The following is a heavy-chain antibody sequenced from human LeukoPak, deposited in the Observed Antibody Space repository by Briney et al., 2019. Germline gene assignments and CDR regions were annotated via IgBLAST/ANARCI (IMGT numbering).Heavy chain of an antibody. V-gene: IGHV4-34*01. J-gene: IGHJ6*02. CDR1: GGSFSGYY. CDR2: INHSGST. D-gene: IGHD3-10*01. Sequence: PSETLSLTCAVYGGSFSGYYWSWIRQPPAKGLEWIGKINHSGSTNYNPSLKSRVTISVDTSKNQFSLKLSSVTAADTAVYYCARGRWFGELLPYYYYYGMDVWGQGTTVTVSS. CDR3: ARGRWFGELLPYYYYYGMDV.